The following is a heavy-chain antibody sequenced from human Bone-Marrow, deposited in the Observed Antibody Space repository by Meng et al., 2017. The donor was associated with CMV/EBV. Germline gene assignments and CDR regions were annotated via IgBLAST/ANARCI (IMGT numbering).Heavy chain of an antibody. CDR3: ASTSRAARHDYYYYGMDV. D-gene: IGHD6-6*01. CDR2: ISYDGSNK. Sequence: GESLKISCAASGFTFSSYAMHWVRQAPGKGLEWVAVISYDGSNKYYADSVKGRFTISRDNSKNTLYLQMNSLRAEDTAVYYCASTSRAARHDYYYYGMDVWGQGTTVTVSS. J-gene: IGHJ6*02. V-gene: IGHV3-30*04. CDR1: GFTFSSYA.